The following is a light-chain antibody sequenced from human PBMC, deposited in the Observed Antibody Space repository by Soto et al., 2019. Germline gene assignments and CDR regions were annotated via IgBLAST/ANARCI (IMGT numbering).Light chain of an antibody. V-gene: IGLV1-51*01. CDR3: LTWDSRLSVGR. CDR1: SFNIGDNY. CDR2: DNN. J-gene: IGLJ2*01. Sequence: QSVLTQPPSVSAAPGQKVTISCSVSSFNIGDNYVSWYQQLPGTAPKLLLYDNNKRPSGIPDRFSGSKSGTSATLDITGLQTGDEADYYCLTWDSRLSVGRLGGGTKVTVL.